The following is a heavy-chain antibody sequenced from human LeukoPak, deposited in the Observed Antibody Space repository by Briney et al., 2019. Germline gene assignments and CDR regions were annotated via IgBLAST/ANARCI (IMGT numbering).Heavy chain of an antibody. CDR1: GFTFRSYE. J-gene: IGHJ5*02. D-gene: IGHD6-19*01. Sequence: GGSLRLSCAASGFTFRSYEMNWVRQAPGKGLEWVSYISSSGSTRYYADSVKGRFTISRDNAENSLYLQMSSLRAEDTAVYYCARTSRGWLYNWFDPWGQGTLVTVSS. V-gene: IGHV3-48*03. CDR2: ISSSGSTR. CDR3: ARTSRGWLYNWFDP.